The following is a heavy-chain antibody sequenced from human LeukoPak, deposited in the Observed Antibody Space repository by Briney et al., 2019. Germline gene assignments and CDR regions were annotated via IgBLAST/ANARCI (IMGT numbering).Heavy chain of an antibody. D-gene: IGHD3-22*01. CDR3: ARDGDYDSSGYKLDY. CDR2: INPNRGST. CDR1: GYTFTSYY. J-gene: IGHJ4*02. Sequence: ASVKVSCKASGYTFTSYYMYWVRQAPGQGLEWMGIINPNRGSTSYAQKFQGRVTMTRDMSTSTVYMELSSLRSDDTAVYYCARDGDYDSSGYKLDYWGQGTLVTVSS. V-gene: IGHV1-46*01.